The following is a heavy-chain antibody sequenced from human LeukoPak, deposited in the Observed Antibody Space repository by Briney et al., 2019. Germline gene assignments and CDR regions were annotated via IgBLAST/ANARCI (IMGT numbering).Heavy chain of an antibody. CDR1: GYTFTHYY. D-gene: IGHD2-15*01. CDR3: ARDMGRGCSGGSCYRYYYMDV. Sequence: GASVKVSCKASGYTFTHYYIHWVRQAPGQGLECMGWINPNSGGTNYAQRFQGRVTMTRDTSISTAYMELSRLRSDDTAVYYCARDMGRGCSGGSCYRYYYMDVWGTGTTVTVSS. V-gene: IGHV1-2*02. J-gene: IGHJ6*03. CDR2: INPNSGGT.